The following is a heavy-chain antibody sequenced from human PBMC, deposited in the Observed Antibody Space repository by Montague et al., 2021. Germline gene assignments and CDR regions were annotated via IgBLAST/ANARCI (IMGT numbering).Heavy chain of an antibody. CDR2: VFYSGAA. J-gene: IGHJ4*02. V-gene: IGHV4-59*01. CDR3: ARQGFYESGGFFI. CDR1: GDSINGCY. D-gene: IGHD3-22*01. Sequence: SETLSLTCSVSGDSINGCYWSWIRQPPAKGLEWIGSVFYSGAANYNPSLKSRDTMSADTSKNQVSLKVNSVTAADTAVYYCARQGFYESGGFFIWGLGTLVTVSS.